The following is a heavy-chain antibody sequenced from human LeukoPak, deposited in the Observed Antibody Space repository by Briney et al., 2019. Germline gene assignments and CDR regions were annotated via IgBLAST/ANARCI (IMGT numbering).Heavy chain of an antibody. V-gene: IGHV4-34*01. Sequence: PSETLSLTCAVYGGSFSGYYWSWIRQPPGKGLEWIGEINHSGSTNYNPSLKSRVTTSVDTSKNQFSLKLSSVTAADTAVYYCARDHVLLWFGELYPLGPYYYYGMGVWGQGTTVTVSS. CDR3: ARDHVLLWFGELYPLGPYYYYGMGV. CDR1: GGSFSGYY. CDR2: INHSGST. D-gene: IGHD3-10*01. J-gene: IGHJ6*02.